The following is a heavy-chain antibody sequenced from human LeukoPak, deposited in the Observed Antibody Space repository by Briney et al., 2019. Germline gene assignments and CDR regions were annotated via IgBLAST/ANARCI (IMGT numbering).Heavy chain of an antibody. Sequence: GGSLRLSCAASGFTFSSYSMSWVRQAPGKGLEWVSSISSSSSYIYYADSVKGRFTISRDNAKNSLYLQMNSLRAEDTAVYYCAGDLYDFWSGYYPGGRYYYGMDVWGQGTTVTVSS. V-gene: IGHV3-21*01. CDR1: GFTFSSYS. CDR2: ISSSSSYI. D-gene: IGHD3-3*01. CDR3: AGDLYDFWSGYYPGGRYYYGMDV. J-gene: IGHJ6*02.